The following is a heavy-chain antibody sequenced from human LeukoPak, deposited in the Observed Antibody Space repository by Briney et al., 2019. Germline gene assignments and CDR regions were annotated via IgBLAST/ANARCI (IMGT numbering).Heavy chain of an antibody. V-gene: IGHV1-69*13. J-gene: IGHJ4*02. D-gene: IGHD5-18*01. CDR3: ARDGVPPGRIQLWGFDY. CDR2: IIPIFGTA. Sequence: GASVKVSCKASGGTFSSYAISWVRQAPGQGLEWMGGIIPIFGTANYAQKFQGRVTITADESTSTAYMELSSLRSEDTAVYYCARDGVPPGRIQLWGFDYWGQGTLVTVSS. CDR1: GGTFSSYA.